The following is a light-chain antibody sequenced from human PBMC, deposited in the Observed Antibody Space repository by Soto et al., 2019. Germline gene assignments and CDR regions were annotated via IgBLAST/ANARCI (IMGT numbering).Light chain of an antibody. J-gene: IGKJ4*01. Sequence: EIVLTQSPGTLSLSPGERATLSCRASQSVSNSHLAWYQQKPGQAPRLLFDGASSRATGIPDRFSGSGSGTDFTLTISRLEPEDFAIYFCQQYDISPLTFGGGTKVEIK. CDR3: QQYDISPLT. CDR2: GAS. V-gene: IGKV3-20*01. CDR1: QSVSNSH.